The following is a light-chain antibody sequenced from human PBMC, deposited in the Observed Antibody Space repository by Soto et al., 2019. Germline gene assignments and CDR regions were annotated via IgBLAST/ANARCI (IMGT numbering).Light chain of an antibody. CDR3: QQRSNCPLT. CDR2: AAS. Sequence: EIVLTQSPDTLSLSPGERATLSCRARQSVRSYLAWYQQQPGQAPRLLISAASHRATGIPARFSGSGSGTDLTHTISSLEPEEVAVYYCQQRSNCPLTFGGGTKVEIK. J-gene: IGKJ4*01. V-gene: IGKV3-11*01. CDR1: QSVRSY.